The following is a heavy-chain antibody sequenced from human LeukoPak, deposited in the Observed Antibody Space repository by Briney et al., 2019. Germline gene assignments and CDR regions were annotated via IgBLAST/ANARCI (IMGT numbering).Heavy chain of an antibody. CDR3: ARLEYSSSSTGFWDYYYYMDV. V-gene: IGHV4-34*01. D-gene: IGHD6-6*01. Sequence: SETLSLTCAVYGGSFSGYYWSWIRQPPGKGLEWIGEINHSGSTNYNPSLKSRVTISVDTSKNQFSLKPSSVTAADTAVYYCARLEYSSSSTGFWDYYYYMDVWGKGTTVTVSS. CDR1: GGSFSGYY. CDR2: INHSGST. J-gene: IGHJ6*03.